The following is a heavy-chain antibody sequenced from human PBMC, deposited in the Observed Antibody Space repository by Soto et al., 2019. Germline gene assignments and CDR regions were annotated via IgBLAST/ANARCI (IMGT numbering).Heavy chain of an antibody. V-gene: IGHV3-53*04. Sequence: EVRLVESGGGLVQPGGALRLSCAASGFIVSSNYMTWVRQAPGKGLELVSLLYNGGATHYAASVKGRYTISSHSSQNKVFLQLNSLRAEDTATEYCGRGLYGSEIHCGQGTKVPVSS. CDR2: LYNGGAT. J-gene: IGHJ4*02. D-gene: IGHD3-10*01. CDR1: GFIVSSNY. CDR3: GRGLYGSEIH.